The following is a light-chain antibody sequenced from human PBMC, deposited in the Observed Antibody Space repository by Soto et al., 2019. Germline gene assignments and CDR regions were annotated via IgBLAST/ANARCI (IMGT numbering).Light chain of an antibody. J-gene: IGKJ5*01. Sequence: EIVLTQSPGTLSLSPGERATLSCRASQSVSSSYLAWYQQKPGQAPRLLIYGASSRATGIPDRFSGSGSGTDFTLTISRLVPEYFVVYYCQQSGSSPPPITFGHGTRLEIK. CDR1: QSVSSSY. V-gene: IGKV3-20*01. CDR2: GAS. CDR3: QQSGSSPPPIT.